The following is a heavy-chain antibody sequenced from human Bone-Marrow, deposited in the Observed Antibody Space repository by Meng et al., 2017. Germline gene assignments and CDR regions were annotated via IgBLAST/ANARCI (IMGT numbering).Heavy chain of an antibody. J-gene: IGHJ4*02. CDR1: GFTFSTHV. CDR2: ISHDANYK. V-gene: IGHV3-30*10. CDR3: ARESTGRLDY. D-gene: IGHD4-17*01. Sequence: VQVGESGGGVVQPGRSLRLSCAASGFTFSTHVMHWVRQAPGKGLEWVAVISHDANYKYYTDSVKGRFTISRDNSNNILYLQMNSLRIEDTTVYYCARESTGRLDYWGQGTLVTVSS.